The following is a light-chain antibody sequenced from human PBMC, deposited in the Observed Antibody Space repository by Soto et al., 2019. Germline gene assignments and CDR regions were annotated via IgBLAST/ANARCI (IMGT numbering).Light chain of an antibody. CDR2: GAS. Sequence: DIQMTQSPFSLAASVGDRVTVSCRSSQNIDTFLNWYRHKPGKAPELLIFGASRLHSGVPSRFSGGGSGTEFTLNISSLQPEDFATYYCQQTYSTLALPFGGGTKVEI. CDR1: QNIDTF. V-gene: IGKV1-39*01. CDR3: QQTYSTLALP. J-gene: IGKJ4*01.